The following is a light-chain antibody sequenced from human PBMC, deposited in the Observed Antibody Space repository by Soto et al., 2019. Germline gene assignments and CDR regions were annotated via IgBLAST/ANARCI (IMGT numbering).Light chain of an antibody. Sequence: EIVLTQSPATLSLSPGERATLSCRASQSVSNYLAWYQQKPGQAPRLLIYDASSRATGIPARFSGSGSGTDFTLTISSLEPEDFAFYYCLQRSNWPPLLSFGGGTKVDIK. CDR1: QSVSNY. J-gene: IGKJ4*01. CDR2: DAS. CDR3: LQRSNWPPLLS. V-gene: IGKV3-11*01.